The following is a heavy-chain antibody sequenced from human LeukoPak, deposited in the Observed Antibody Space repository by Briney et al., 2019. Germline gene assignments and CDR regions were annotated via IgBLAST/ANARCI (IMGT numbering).Heavy chain of an antibody. CDR3: ARDGAHLYYFDY. V-gene: IGHV1-2*02. Sequence: ASVNVSCKASGYTFTGYYMHWVRQAPGQGLEWMGWINPNSGDRSYAQKFQGRVTMTADTSISTAYMELSSLRSDDTAVYYCARDGAHLYYFDYWGQGTLVTVSS. D-gene: IGHD1-26*01. CDR1: GYTFTGYY. CDR2: INPNSGDR. J-gene: IGHJ4*02.